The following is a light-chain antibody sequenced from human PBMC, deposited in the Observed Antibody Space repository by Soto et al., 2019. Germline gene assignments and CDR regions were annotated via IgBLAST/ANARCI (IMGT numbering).Light chain of an antibody. CDR1: TNDIASHYT. CDR2: DVT. J-gene: IGLJ3*02. V-gene: IGLV2-14*01. Sequence: QSALTQPASVSGSPGQSITIPCTGTTNDIASHYTVSWYQQRPGKAPQLIIYDVTDRPSGVSNRFSGSKSGITASLTVSGLQAEDEGDYYFSSYRSRDTPVVFGGGTKVTVL. CDR3: SSYRSRDTPVV.